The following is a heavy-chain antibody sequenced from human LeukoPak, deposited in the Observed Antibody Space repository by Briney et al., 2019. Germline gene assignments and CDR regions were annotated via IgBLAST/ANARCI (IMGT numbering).Heavy chain of an antibody. V-gene: IGHV3-33*01. CDR1: GFTFSSYG. D-gene: IGHD3-22*01. Sequence: GRSLRLSCAASGFTFSSYGMHWVRQAPGKGLEWVAVIWCDGSNKYYADSVKGRFTISRDNSKNTLYLQMNSLRAEDTAVYYCAVTYDSSGCYFGYFQHWGQGTLVTVSS. J-gene: IGHJ1*01. CDR2: IWCDGSNK. CDR3: AVTYDSSGCYFGYFQH.